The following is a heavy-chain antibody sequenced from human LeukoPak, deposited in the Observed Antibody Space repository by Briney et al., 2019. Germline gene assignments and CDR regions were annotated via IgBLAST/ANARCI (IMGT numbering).Heavy chain of an antibody. J-gene: IGHJ1*01. CDR2: ISGSGDST. D-gene: IGHD3-10*01. V-gene: IGHV3-23*01. Sequence: PGGSLRLSCAASGFTFSNYAMRWVRQAPGKGLEWVSGISGSGDSTYYADSVKGRFTIFRDNSKNTLYLQMNSLRVEDTAVYYCAITIRGLEYFQHWGQGTLVTVSS. CDR1: GFTFSNYA. CDR3: AITIRGLEYFQH.